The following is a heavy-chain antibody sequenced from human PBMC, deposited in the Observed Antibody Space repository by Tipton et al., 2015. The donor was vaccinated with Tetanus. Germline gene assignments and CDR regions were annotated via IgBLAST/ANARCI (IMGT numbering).Heavy chain of an antibody. V-gene: IGHV4-61*08. CDR2: ISASGST. J-gene: IGHJ4*02. Sequence: TLSLTCTVSGGSLRSGDHYWSWIRQPPGKGLEWLAYISASGSTNSNYSLKSRITISLDTSKNQFSLKLASATAADTAVYFCARAIFDFAKKGPFDSWGRGSLVIVSA. D-gene: IGHD3-3*01. CDR3: ARAIFDFAKKGPFDS. CDR1: GGSLRSGDHY.